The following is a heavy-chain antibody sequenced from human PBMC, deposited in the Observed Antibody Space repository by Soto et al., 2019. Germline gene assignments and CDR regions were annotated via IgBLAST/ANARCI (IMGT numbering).Heavy chain of an antibody. CDR2: INHSGNT. CDR3: ASGGVYYDSSGYYGGLRYGMDV. D-gene: IGHD3-22*01. CDR1: GGSFSGCY. J-gene: IGHJ6*02. Sequence: SETLSLTCAVYGGSFSGCYWSWIRQPPGKGLEWIGEINHSGNTNYNPSLKSRVTISVDTSKNQFSLKLSSVTAADTAVYYCASGGVYYDSSGYYGGLRYGMDVWGQGTTVTVSS. V-gene: IGHV4-34*01.